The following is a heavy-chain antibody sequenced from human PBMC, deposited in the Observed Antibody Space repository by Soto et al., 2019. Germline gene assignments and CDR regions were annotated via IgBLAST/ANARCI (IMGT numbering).Heavy chain of an antibody. J-gene: IGHJ5*02. V-gene: IGHV1-8*01. CDR1: GYTFTSYD. CDR3: ARGIEDIVLVPAAITYCFDP. CDR2: MNPNSGNT. D-gene: IGHD2-2*02. Sequence: ASVKVSCKASGYTFTSYDINWVRQATGQGLEWMGWMNPNSGNTGYAQKFQGRVTMTRNTSISTAYMELSSLRSEDTVVYYCARGIEDIVLVPAAITYCFDPWGQGTLVTVSS.